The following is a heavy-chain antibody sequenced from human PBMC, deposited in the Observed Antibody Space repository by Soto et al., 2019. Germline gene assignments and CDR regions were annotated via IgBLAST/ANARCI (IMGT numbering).Heavy chain of an antibody. CDR2: IIPIFGTA. J-gene: IGHJ4*02. V-gene: IGHV1-69*12. D-gene: IGHD5-18*01. CDR3: ARVYGSGEMATAFDY. CDR1: GGTFRSYA. Sequence: QVQLVQSGAEVKKPGSSVKVSCKASGGTFRSYAISWVRQAPGQGLEWMGGIIPIFGTANYAQKFQGRVTITADDSTSTAYMALSSLRSEDTAVYYCARVYGSGEMATAFDYWGQGTLVTVSS.